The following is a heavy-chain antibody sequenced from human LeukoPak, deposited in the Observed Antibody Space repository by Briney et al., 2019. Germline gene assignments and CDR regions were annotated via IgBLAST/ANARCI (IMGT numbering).Heavy chain of an antibody. V-gene: IGHV4-34*01. J-gene: IGHJ4*02. CDR3: ARVSGEY. D-gene: IGHD1-26*01. CDR2: INHSGST. Sequence: SETLSLTCAVYGGSFSGYYWSWIRQPPGKGLEWIEEINHSGSTNYNPSLKSRVTISVDTSKNQFSLKLSSVTAADTAVYYCARVSGEYWGQGTLVTVSS. CDR1: GGSFSGYY.